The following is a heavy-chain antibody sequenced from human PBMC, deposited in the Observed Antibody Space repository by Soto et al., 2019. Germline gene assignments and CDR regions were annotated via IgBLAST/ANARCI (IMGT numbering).Heavy chain of an antibody. CDR1: GFTFSSYS. Sequence: GGSQRLSCAASGFTFSSYSMNWVRQAPGKGLEWVSSISSSSSYIYYADSVKGRFTISRDNAKNSLYLQMNSLRAEDTAVYYCARCSSTSCYTTDYWGQGTLVTVSS. J-gene: IGHJ4*02. CDR2: ISSSSSYI. V-gene: IGHV3-21*01. CDR3: ARCSSTSCYTTDY. D-gene: IGHD2-2*02.